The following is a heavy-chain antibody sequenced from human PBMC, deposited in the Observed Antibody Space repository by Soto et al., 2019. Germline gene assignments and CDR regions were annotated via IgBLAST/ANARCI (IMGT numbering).Heavy chain of an antibody. D-gene: IGHD6-6*01. CDR3: AGSQVGYYYYGMDV. CDR2: ISYDGSNK. J-gene: IGHJ6*02. V-gene: IGHV3-30-3*01. Sequence: PGGSLRLSCAASGFTFSSYAMHWVRQAPGKGLEWVAVISYDGSNKYYADSVKGRFTISRDNSKNTLYLQMNSLRAEDTAVYYCAGSQVGYYYYGMDVWGQGTTVTVSS. CDR1: GFTFSSYA.